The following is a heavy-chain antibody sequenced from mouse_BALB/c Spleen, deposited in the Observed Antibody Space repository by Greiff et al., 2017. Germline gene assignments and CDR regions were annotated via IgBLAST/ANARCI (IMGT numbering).Heavy chain of an antibody. CDR1: GFSLTSYG. CDR3: AREGGGSPFAY. CDR2: IWAGGST. Sequence: VKLVESGPGLVAPSQSLSITCTVSGFSLTSYGVHWVRQPPGKGLEWLGVIWAGGSTNYNSALMSRLSISKDNSKSQVFLKMNSLQTDDTAMYYCAREGGGSPFAYWGQGTLVTVSA. J-gene: IGHJ3*01. D-gene: IGHD1-1*02. V-gene: IGHV2-9*02.